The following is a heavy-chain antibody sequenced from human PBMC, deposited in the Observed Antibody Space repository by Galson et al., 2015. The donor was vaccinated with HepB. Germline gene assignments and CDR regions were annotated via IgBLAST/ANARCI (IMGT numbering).Heavy chain of an antibody. V-gene: IGHV3-30*18. J-gene: IGHJ3*02. CDR1: GFTFSSYG. CDR2: ISYDGSNK. Sequence: SLRLFCAASGFTFSSYGMHWVRQAPGKGLEWVAVISYDGSNKYYADSVKGRFTISRDNSKNTLYLQMDTLRVEDTAVYYCAKARTAYDAFDIWGQGTMVTVSS. CDR3: AKARTAYDAFDI. D-gene: IGHD2-21*02.